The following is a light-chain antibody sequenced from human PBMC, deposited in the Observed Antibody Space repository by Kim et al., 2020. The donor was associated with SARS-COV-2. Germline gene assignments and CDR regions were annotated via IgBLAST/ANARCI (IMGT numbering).Light chain of an antibody. CDR2: GAS. Sequence: EVVMTQSPATLSVSPGESATLSCRASQSVRSSLAWYQQKSGQVPRLLIYGASTRAAGIPARFSGSGSGTEFTLTISSLQSEDFAVYYCQQYTNWPRTFGQGTKG. CDR3: QQYTNWPRT. CDR1: QSVRSS. V-gene: IGKV3-15*01. J-gene: IGKJ1*01.